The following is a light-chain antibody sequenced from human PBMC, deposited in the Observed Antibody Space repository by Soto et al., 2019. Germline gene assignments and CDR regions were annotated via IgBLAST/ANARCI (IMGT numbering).Light chain of an antibody. J-gene: IGKJ4*01. Sequence: AIQFTQSPSSLSASVGDRVTITCRASQGISSALAWYQQKPGKAPKLLIYDASSLESGVPSRFSGSGSGTEFTLTINSLQTEDFATYYCQQFDSSPLTFGGGTKVDIK. CDR2: DAS. CDR3: QQFDSSPLT. CDR1: QGISSA. V-gene: IGKV1-13*02.